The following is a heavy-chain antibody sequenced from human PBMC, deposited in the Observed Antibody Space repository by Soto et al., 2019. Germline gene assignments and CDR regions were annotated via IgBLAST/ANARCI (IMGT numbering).Heavy chain of an antibody. Sequence: PSETLSLTCTVSGGSISSYYWSWIRQPPGKGLEWIGYIYYSGSTNYNPSLKSRVTISVDTSKNQFSLKLSSVTAADTAVYYCAREAYVWGSVRPLYYFDYWGQGTLVTVSS. J-gene: IGHJ4*02. CDR2: IYYSGST. V-gene: IGHV4-59*01. D-gene: IGHD3-16*01. CDR1: GGSISSYY. CDR3: AREAYVWGSVRPLYYFDY.